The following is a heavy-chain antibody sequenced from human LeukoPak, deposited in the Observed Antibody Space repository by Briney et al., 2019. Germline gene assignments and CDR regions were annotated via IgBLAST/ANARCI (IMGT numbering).Heavy chain of an antibody. CDR1: GFIFNKYA. J-gene: IGHJ5*02. D-gene: IGHD3-22*01. V-gene: IGHV3-23*01. Sequence: GESLRLSCAASGFIFNKYAMNWVRQAPGKGLEWVSLVTDSGSRTYCADSVKGRFTISRDNSKNTLYLQMDSLRAEDTAVYYCARAPYDSSGYYYDQWGQGTLVTVSS. CDR3: ARAPYDSSGYYYDQ. CDR2: VTDSGSRT.